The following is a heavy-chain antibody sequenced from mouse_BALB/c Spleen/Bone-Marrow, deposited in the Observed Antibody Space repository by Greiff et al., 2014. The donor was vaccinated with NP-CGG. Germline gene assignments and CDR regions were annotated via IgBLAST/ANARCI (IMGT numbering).Heavy chain of an antibody. D-gene: IGHD2-14*01. CDR1: GYTFTDYA. CDR2: ISTYYGDA. Sequence: QVQLKESGAELVRPGVSVKISCKGSGYTFTDYAMHWVKQSHAKSLEWIGVISTYYGDASYNQKFKGKATMTVDKSSGTAYMELARLTSEDSAIYYCARSGRYGAYYAMDYWGQGTSVTVSS. CDR3: ARSGRYGAYYAMDY. J-gene: IGHJ4*01. V-gene: IGHV1S137*01.